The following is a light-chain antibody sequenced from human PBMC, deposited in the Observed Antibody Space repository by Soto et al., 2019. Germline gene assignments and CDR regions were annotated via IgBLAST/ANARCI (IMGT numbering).Light chain of an antibody. Sequence: PGERVTLSCRASQSVSTKLAWYQQKPGQAPRLLIYGASSRATGIPDRFSGSGSGTDFTLTISRLEPEDIAVYYCQQYGSSGTFGQGTKVDIK. CDR3: QQYGSSGT. CDR2: GAS. J-gene: IGKJ1*01. V-gene: IGKV3-20*01. CDR1: QSVSTK.